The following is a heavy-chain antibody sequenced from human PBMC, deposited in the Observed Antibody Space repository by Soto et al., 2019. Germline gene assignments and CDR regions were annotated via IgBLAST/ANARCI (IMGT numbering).Heavy chain of an antibody. D-gene: IGHD4-17*01. CDR3: EKVRTTTVTTAHFDY. Sequence: GGSLRLSGAASGFTVDDYAMHWVRQAPGKGLEWVSGISWNSGSIGYADSVKGRFTISRDNAKNSLYLQMNSLRAEDTALYYCEKVRTTTVTTAHFDYWGQGTLVTVSS. CDR2: ISWNSGSI. CDR1: GFTVDDYA. J-gene: IGHJ4*02. V-gene: IGHV3-9*01.